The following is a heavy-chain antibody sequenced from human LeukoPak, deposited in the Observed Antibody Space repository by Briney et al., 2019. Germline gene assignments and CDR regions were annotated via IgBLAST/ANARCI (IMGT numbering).Heavy chain of an antibody. V-gene: IGHV3-30-3*01. Sequence: PGRSLRLSCAASGFTFSSYAMHWVRQAPGKGLEWVAVIPYDGSNKYYADSVKGRFTISRDNSKNTLYLQMNSLRAEDTAVYYCAKGSYGDYANYFDYWGQGTLVTVSS. CDR3: AKGSYGDYANYFDY. CDR2: IPYDGSNK. D-gene: IGHD4-17*01. CDR1: GFTFSSYA. J-gene: IGHJ4*02.